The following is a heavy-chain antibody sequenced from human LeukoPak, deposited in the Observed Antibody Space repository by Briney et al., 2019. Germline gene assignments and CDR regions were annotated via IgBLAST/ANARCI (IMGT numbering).Heavy chain of an antibody. D-gene: IGHD6-19*01. V-gene: IGHV4-59*08. CDR1: GGSISSYY. CDR3: ARHGSSGWYGIDY. Sequence: SETLSLTCTVSGGSISSYYWSWIRQPPGKGLEWIGYIYYSGSTNYNPSLKSRVTISVDTSKNQFSLKLSSVTAADTAVYYCARHGSSGWYGIDYWGQGTLVTVSS. CDR2: IYYSGST. J-gene: IGHJ4*02.